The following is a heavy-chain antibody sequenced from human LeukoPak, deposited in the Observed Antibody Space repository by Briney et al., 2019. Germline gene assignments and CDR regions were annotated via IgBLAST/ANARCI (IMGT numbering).Heavy chain of an antibody. CDR3: ARCRDEFADYGFTS. Sequence: SETLSLACTVSGDSISSNYWSWIRQPPGKGLEWIGYISNSGSTKYNPSLRSRVTISVDTPKNLFSLKLTSMTAADTAFYYCARCRDEFADYGFTSWGQGTLVTVSS. D-gene: IGHD4-17*01. J-gene: IGHJ1*01. V-gene: IGHV4-59*01. CDR2: ISNSGST. CDR1: GDSISSNY.